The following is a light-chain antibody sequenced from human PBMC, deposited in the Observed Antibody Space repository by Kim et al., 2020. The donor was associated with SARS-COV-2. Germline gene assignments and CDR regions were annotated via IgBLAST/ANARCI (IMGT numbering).Light chain of an antibody. V-gene: IGKV3-20*01. CDR3: QQYGSSRTWT. CDR2: GTS. J-gene: IGKJ1*01. CDR1: QSVSSGY. Sequence: DIVLTQSPGTLSLSPGDRATLSCRASQSVSSGYMAWYQQKPGQPPRLLIYGTSTRAAGIPGRFSVSGSGTEFTLTISRLEPDDFAVYYCQQYGSSRTWTFGQGTKVEYQT.